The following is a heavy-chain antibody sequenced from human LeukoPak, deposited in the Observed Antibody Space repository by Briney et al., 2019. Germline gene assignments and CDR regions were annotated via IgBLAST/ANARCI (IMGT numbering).Heavy chain of an antibody. Sequence: GGSLRLSCAASGFTFSSYAMHWVRQAPGKGLEWVAVIWYDGSNKYYADSVKGRFTISRDNAKNSLFLQMNSLRDEDTAVYYCARGYYSLGYFDYWGQGALVTVSS. CDR2: IWYDGSNK. CDR1: GFTFSSYA. CDR3: ARGYYSLGYFDY. J-gene: IGHJ4*02. D-gene: IGHD3-22*01. V-gene: IGHV3-33*08.